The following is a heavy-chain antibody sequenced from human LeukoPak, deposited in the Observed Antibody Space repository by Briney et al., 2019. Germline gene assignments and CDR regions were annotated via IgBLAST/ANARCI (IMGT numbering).Heavy chain of an antibody. J-gene: IGHJ5*02. V-gene: IGHV4-61*02. CDR1: GDSISSGTYY. Sequence: SETLSLTCTVFGDSISSGTYYWSWIRQTADKGLEYIGRINTGGTTNYNPSLRGRVALSVDTSKNQISLNLGSVSAADTAVYYCARLINGDSSGYPNWFDPWGQGTLVTVSS. CDR2: INTGGTT. D-gene: IGHD3-22*01. CDR3: ARLINGDSSGYPNWFDP.